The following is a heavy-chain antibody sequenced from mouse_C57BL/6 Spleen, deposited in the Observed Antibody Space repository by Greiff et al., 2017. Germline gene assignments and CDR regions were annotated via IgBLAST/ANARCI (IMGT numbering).Heavy chain of an antibody. CDR3: ARGGKYYFDY. J-gene: IGHJ2*01. V-gene: IGHV5-17*01. CDR2: ISRGSSTI. Sequence: DVKLQESGGGLVKPGGSLKLSCAASGFTFSDYGMHWVRQAPEKGLEWVAYISRGSSTIYYADTVKGRFTISRDNAKNTLFLQMTSLRSEDTAMYYCARGGKYYFDYWGQGTTLTVSS. CDR1: GFTFSDYG.